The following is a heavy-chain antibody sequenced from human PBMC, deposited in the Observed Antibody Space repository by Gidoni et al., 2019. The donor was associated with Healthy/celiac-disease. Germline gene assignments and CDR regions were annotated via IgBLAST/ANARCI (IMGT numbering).Heavy chain of an antibody. CDR1: GGSISSGSYY. V-gene: IGHV4-61*02. CDR3: AREIGYRSSSWYYFDY. D-gene: IGHD6-13*01. Sequence: QVQLQESGPGLVKPSQTLSLTCTVSGGSISSGSYYWSWIRQPAGKGLEWIGRIYTSGSTNYNPSLKSRVTISVDTSKNQFSLKLSSVTAADTAVYYCAREIGYRSSSWYYFDYWGQGTLVTVSS. CDR2: IYTSGST. J-gene: IGHJ4*02.